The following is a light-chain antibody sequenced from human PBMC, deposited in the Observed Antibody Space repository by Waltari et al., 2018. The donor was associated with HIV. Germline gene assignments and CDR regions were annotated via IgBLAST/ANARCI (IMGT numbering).Light chain of an antibody. CDR2: SAS. CDR1: QGIDHS. CDR3: QQFNSYPHT. Sequence: AIQLTQSPSSLSASVGDRVTLTCRASQGIDHSLAWFQQKPGKPPKALIFSASDLEGWVSSRFSGSGSGTDFTLTINSLQPEDFATYYCQQFNSYPHTFGGGTKVEIK. J-gene: IGKJ4*01. V-gene: IGKV1-13*02.